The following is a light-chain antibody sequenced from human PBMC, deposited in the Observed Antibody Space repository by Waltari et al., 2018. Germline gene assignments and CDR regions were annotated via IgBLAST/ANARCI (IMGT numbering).Light chain of an antibody. CDR3: ATWEGSQRV. V-gene: IGLV1-44*01. CDR2: GND. Sequence: QSVLTQPPSASGTPGQRVTISCSGSNFNLGSNSVCWFQQLPGTAPKLLIYGNDHRPSGVPDRFSGSKSGTSASLAISGLQSDDEADYYCATWEGSQRVFGTGTKVTVL. J-gene: IGLJ1*01. CDR1: NFNLGSNS.